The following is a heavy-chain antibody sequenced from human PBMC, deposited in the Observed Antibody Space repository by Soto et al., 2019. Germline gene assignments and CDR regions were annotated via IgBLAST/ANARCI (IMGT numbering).Heavy chain of an antibody. CDR1: VGSFSGYY. CDR2: INHSGST. Sequence: SETLSLTCAVYVGSFSGYYWSWIRQPPGKGLEWIGEINHSGSTNYNPSLKSRVTISVDTSKNQFSLKLSSVTAADTAVYYCDRWVTMVRGVITYYYYGMDVWGQGNTVTVS. J-gene: IGHJ6*02. V-gene: IGHV4-34*01. CDR3: DRWVTMVRGVITYYYYGMDV. D-gene: IGHD3-10*01.